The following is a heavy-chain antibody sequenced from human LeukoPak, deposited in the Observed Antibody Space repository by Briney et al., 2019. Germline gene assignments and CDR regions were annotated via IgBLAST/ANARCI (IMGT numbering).Heavy chain of an antibody. V-gene: IGHV3-30*02. J-gene: IGHJ4*02. Sequence: QPGGSLRLSCAASGFTFSSYGMHWVRQAPGKGLEWVAFIRYDGSNKYYADSVKGRFTISRDNSKNTLYLQMNSPRAEDTAVYCCAKDGTMIVVAYFDYWGQGTLVTVSS. D-gene: IGHD3-22*01. CDR1: GFTFSSYG. CDR2: IRYDGSNK. CDR3: AKDGTMIVVAYFDY.